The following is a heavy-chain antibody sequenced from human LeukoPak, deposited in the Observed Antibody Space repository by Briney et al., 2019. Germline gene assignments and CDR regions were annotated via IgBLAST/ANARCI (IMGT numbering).Heavy chain of an antibody. Sequence: PSETLSLTCAVYGGSFSGYYWSWIRQPPGKGLEWIGEINHSGSTNYNPSLKSRVTISVDTSKNQFSLKLSSVTAADTAVHYCASSPMPLGYWGQGTLVTVSS. V-gene: IGHV4-34*01. D-gene: IGHD2-2*01. J-gene: IGHJ4*02. CDR3: ASSPMPLGY. CDR2: INHSGST. CDR1: GGSFSGYY.